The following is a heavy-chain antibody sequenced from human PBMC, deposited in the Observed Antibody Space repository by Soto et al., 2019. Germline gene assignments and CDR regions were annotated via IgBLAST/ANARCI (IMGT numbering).Heavy chain of an antibody. CDR1: GFA. CDR3: AKAKNDYNWDNRPPFDY. CDR2: ISANDVGT. J-gene: IGHJ4*02. Sequence: AGGSLRLSCEASGFAMTWVRQAPGKGLEWVSLISANDVGTYYAESVKTRFTISTDQSRNTVYLQMDSLRADDTAIYYCAKAKNDYNWDNRPPFDYWGQGTLVTVSS. V-gene: IGHV3-23*01. D-gene: IGHD1-20*01.